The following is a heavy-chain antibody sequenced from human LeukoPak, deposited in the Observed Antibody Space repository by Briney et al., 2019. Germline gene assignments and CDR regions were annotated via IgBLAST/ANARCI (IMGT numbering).Heavy chain of an antibody. J-gene: IGHJ3*02. CDR3: AGITIFGVADDAFDI. CDR1: GGSFSGYY. Sequence: SETLSLTCAVYGGSFSGYYWSWIRQPPGKGLEWIGEINHSGSTNYNPSLKSRVTISVDTSKNQFSLKLSSVTAADTAVYYCAGITIFGVADDAFDIWGQGTMVTVSS. V-gene: IGHV4-34*01. CDR2: INHSGST. D-gene: IGHD3-3*01.